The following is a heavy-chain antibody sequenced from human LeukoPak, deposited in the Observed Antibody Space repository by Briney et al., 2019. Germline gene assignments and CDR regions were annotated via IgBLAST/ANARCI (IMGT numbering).Heavy chain of an antibody. Sequence: QPGGSLRLSCAASGFTFSSYAMNWVRQAPGKGLEWVSAISRSGGSTYYADSVKGRFTISRDNSKNTLYLQMNSLRAEDTAVYYCARDLWYSNSFLDYWGQGTLVTVSS. V-gene: IGHV3-23*01. J-gene: IGHJ4*02. CDR3: ARDLWYSNSFLDY. CDR2: ISRSGGST. D-gene: IGHD6-6*01. CDR1: GFTFSSYA.